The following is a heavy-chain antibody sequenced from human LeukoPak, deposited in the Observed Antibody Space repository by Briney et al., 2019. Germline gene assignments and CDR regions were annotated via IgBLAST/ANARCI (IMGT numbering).Heavy chain of an antibody. CDR3: ARARKTVTTAPFLL. J-gene: IGHJ4*02. CDR2: ISAYNGNT. V-gene: IGHV1-18*01. Sequence: ASVKVSCKASGYTFTSYGISWVRQAPGQGLEWMGWISAYNGNTNYAQKFQGRVTMTRNTSISTAYMELSSLRSEDTAVYYCARARKTVTTAPFLLWGQGTLVTVSS. D-gene: IGHD4-17*01. CDR1: GYTFTSYG.